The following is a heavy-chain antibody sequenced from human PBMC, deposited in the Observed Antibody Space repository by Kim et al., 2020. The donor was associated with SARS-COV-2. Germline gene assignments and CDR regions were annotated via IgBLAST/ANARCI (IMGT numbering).Heavy chain of an antibody. CDR2: ISSGGSYI. D-gene: IGHD4-17*01. J-gene: IGHJ6*01. CDR3: ARDATDDFGYYG. V-gene: IGHV3-21*06. CDR1: GFPFARYS. Sequence: GGSLRLSCEGSGFPFARYSMNWLRQLPGKGLEWVSSISSGGSYIYYSDSVRGRFTVSRDNARSSLFLQMDSLGAEDTGLYYCARDATDDFGYYG.